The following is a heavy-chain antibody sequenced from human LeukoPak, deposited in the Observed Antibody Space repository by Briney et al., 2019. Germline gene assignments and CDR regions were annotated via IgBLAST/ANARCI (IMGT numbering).Heavy chain of an antibody. CDR2: INPNSGGT. CDR1: GYTFTGYY. V-gene: IGHV1-2*06. Sequence: GASVKVSCKASGYTFTGYYMRWVRQAPGQGLEWMGRINPNSGGTNYAQKFQGRVTMTRDTSISTAYMELSRLRSDDTAVYYCARSFAGTTNFDYWGQGTLVTVSS. D-gene: IGHD4-17*01. J-gene: IGHJ4*02. CDR3: ARSFAGTTNFDY.